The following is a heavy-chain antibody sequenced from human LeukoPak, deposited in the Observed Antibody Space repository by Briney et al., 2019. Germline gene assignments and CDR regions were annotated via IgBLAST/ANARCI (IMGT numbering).Heavy chain of an antibody. J-gene: IGHJ6*03. D-gene: IGHD6-13*01. CDR3: ARDSSRAAAGKIYCYCYMDV. CDR1: GYTFTSYG. Sequence: ASVKVSCKASGYTFTSYGTSWVRQAPGQGRGWMGWISAYKGNTNYARKLQGRVTMTTDTSTSTAYMALRSLRSDDTAVYYCARDSSRAAAGKIYCYCYMDVWGKGTTVTVSS. V-gene: IGHV1-18*01. CDR2: ISAYKGNT.